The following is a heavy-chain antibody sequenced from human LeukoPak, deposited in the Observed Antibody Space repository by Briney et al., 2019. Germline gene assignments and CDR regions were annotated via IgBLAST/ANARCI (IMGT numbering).Heavy chain of an antibody. CDR1: VYTLTELS. J-gene: IGHJ2*01. CDR2: FDPEDGET. D-gene: IGHD5-18*01. CDR3: ATYSGYSSVGYFDL. V-gene: IGHV1-24*01. Sequence: ASVKVSFKFSVYTLTELSMHWVRPAPGKGGAWVGGFDPEDGETIYAHEFQGRDIMTDDTSTDTTYMELSSLRSEDTAVYYCATYSGYSSVGYFDLWGRGTLVTVSS.